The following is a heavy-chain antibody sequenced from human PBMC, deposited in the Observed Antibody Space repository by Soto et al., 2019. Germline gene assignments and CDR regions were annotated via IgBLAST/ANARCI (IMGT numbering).Heavy chain of an antibody. J-gene: IGHJ6*02. Sequence: GSLRLSCAASGFTFSSYSMNWVRQAPGKXLEWVSSISSSSSYIYYADSVKGRFTISRDNAKNSLYLQMNSLRAEDTAVYYCARDPGIVGATFYYYGMDVWGQGTTVTVSS. V-gene: IGHV3-21*01. CDR1: GFTFSSYS. CDR2: ISSSSSYI. CDR3: ARDPGIVGATFYYYGMDV. D-gene: IGHD1-26*01.